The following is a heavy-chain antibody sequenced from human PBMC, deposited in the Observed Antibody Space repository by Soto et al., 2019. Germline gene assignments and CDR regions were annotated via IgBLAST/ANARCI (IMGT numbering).Heavy chain of an antibody. CDR1: GGTFSSYA. Sequence: SVKVSCKASGGTFSSYAISWVRQAPGQGLEWMGGIIPIFGTANYAQKFQGRVTITADESTSTAYMELISLRFEDTAVYYCARGMGEVVVAANCDYWGQGTLVTVSS. CDR2: IIPIFGTA. J-gene: IGHJ4*02. V-gene: IGHV1-69*13. D-gene: IGHD2-15*01. CDR3: ARGMGEVVVAANCDY.